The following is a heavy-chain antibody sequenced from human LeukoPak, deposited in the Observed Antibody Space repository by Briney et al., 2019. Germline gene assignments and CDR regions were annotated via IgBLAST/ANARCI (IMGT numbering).Heavy chain of an antibody. CDR1: GFTFSSYA. CDR3: ARAVGATDFDY. V-gene: IGHV3-30*01. CDR2: ISYDGSNK. D-gene: IGHD1-26*01. Sequence: PGGSRRLSCAAPGFTFSSYAMHWVRQAPGKGLEWVAVISYDGSNKYYADSVKGRFTISRDNSKNTLYLQMNSLRAEDTAVYYCARAVGATDFDYWGQGTLVAVSS. J-gene: IGHJ4*02.